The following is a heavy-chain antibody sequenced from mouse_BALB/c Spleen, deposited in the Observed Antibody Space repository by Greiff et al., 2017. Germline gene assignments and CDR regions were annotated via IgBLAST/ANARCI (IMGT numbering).Heavy chain of an antibody. D-gene: IGHD2-3*01. Sequence: QVQLQQSGAELAKPGASVKMSCKASGYTFTSYWMHWVKQRPGQGLEWIGYINPSTGYTEYNQKFKDKATLTADKSSSTAYMQLSSLTSEDSAVYYCARSYDGYFGYWGQGTTLTVSS. CDR1: GYTFTSYW. CDR2: INPSTGYT. J-gene: IGHJ2*01. V-gene: IGHV1-7*01. CDR3: ARSYDGYFGY.